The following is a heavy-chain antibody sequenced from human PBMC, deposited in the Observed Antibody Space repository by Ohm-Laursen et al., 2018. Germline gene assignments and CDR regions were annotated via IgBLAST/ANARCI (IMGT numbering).Heavy chain of an antibody. J-gene: IGHJ4*02. CDR3: ARDPPGGYYGSGTPYFDY. D-gene: IGHD3-10*01. CDR1: GFTFSNYE. V-gene: IGHV3-21*01. Sequence: GSLRLSCAASGFTFSNYEMNWVRQAPGKGLEWVSSISSSSSYIYYADSVKGRFTISRDNAKNSLYLQLNSLRAEDTAVYYCARDPPGGYYGSGTPYFDYWGQGTLVTVSS. CDR2: ISSSSSYI.